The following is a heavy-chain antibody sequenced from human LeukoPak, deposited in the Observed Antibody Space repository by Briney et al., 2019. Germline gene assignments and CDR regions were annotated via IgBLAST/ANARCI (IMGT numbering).Heavy chain of an antibody. J-gene: IGHJ5*02. CDR2: INHSGST. CDR3: ARHLPYSSSWYVGYNWFDP. Sequence: SETLSLTCAVYGGSFSGYYWSWIRQPPGKGLEWIGEINHSGSTNYNPSLKSRVTISVDTSKNQFSLKLSSVTAADTAVYYCARHLPYSSSWYVGYNWFDPWGQGTLVTVSS. CDR1: GGSFSGYY. V-gene: IGHV4-34*01. D-gene: IGHD6-13*01.